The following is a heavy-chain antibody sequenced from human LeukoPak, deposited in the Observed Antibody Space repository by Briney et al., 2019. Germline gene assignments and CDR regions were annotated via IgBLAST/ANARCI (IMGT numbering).Heavy chain of an antibody. Sequence: SETLSLTCTVSGDSISSNSYYWGWIRQPPGKGLEWIASIYFTGSTYYNPSLKSRVTISTDTSKNQLSLRLSSVTAADTAVYSCASYRGYSGYDAPSYFDAWGQGTLVTVSS. D-gene: IGHD5-12*01. J-gene: IGHJ4*02. CDR2: IYFTGST. CDR3: ASYRGYSGYDAPSYFDA. CDR1: GDSISSNSYY. V-gene: IGHV4-39*01.